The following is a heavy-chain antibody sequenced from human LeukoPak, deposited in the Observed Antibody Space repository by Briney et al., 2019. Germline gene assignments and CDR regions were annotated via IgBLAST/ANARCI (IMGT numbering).Heavy chain of an antibody. CDR3: ARSTIVAAGTGPFDI. Sequence: GGSLRLSRAASGFTFSTYAMSWVRQAPGKGLEWVSSISGGGGSTNYAGSVMGRFTISRDNSKSTLYLQTNSLRAEDTAVYYCARSTIVAAGTGPFDIWGQGTMVTVSS. V-gene: IGHV3-23*01. CDR2: ISGGGGST. CDR1: GFTFSTYA. J-gene: IGHJ3*02. D-gene: IGHD6-13*01.